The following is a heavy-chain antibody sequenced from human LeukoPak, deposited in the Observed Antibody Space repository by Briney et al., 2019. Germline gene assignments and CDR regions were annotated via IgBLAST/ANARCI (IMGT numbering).Heavy chain of an antibody. CDR1: GFTFSSYA. CDR2: ISYDGSNK. D-gene: IGHD3-16*01. V-gene: IGHV3-30-3*01. Sequence: PGRSLRLSCAASGFTFSSYAMHWVRQAPGKGLEWVAVISYDGSNKYYADSVKGRFTISRDNSKNTLYLQMNSLRAEDTAVYYCARDWGSSGWYNWFDPWGQGILVTVSS. J-gene: IGHJ5*02. CDR3: ARDWGSSGWYNWFDP.